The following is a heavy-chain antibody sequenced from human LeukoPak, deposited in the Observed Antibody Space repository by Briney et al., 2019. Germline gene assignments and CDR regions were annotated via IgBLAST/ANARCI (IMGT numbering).Heavy chain of an antibody. V-gene: IGHV4-34*01. J-gene: IGHJ6*02. D-gene: IGHD3-22*01. CDR3: ARVWRYYDSSGYYYSYYYYYGMDV. CDR2: INHSGST. Sequence: SETLSLTCAVYGRSFSGYYWSWIRQPPGKGLEWIGEINHSGSTNYNPSLKSRVTISVDTSKNQFSLKLSSVTAADTAVYYCARVWRYYDSSGYYYSYYYYYGMDVWGQGTTVTVSS. CDR1: GRSFSGYY.